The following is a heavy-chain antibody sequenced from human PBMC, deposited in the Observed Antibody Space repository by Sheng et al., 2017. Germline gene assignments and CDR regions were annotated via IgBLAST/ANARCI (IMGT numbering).Heavy chain of an antibody. CDR1: FTFSSYA. CDR3: ARDPHYYGSGSYYIDY. V-gene: IGHV3-30*04. J-gene: IGHJ4*02. D-gene: IGHD3-10*01. CDR2: ISYDGSNK. Sequence: QVQLVESGGGVVQPGFTFSSYAMHWVRQAPGKGLEWVAVISYDGSNKYYADSVKGRFTISRDNSKNTLYLQMNSLRAEDTAVYYCARDPHYYGSGSYYIDYWGQGTLVTVSS.